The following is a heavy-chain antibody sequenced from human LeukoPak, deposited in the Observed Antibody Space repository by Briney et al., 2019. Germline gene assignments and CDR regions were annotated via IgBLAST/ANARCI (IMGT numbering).Heavy chain of an antibody. CDR3: ARTIFGMVNSVAFDI. V-gene: IGHV4-30-4*08. CDR2: IYYSGGT. J-gene: IGHJ3*02. D-gene: IGHD3-3*01. Sequence: SQTLSLTCTVSGGSISSGDYYWSWIRQPPGKGLEWIGYIYYSGGTYYNPSLKSRVTISVDTSKNQFSLKLSSVTAADTAVYYCARTIFGMVNSVAFDIWGQGTMVTVSS. CDR1: GGSISSGDYY.